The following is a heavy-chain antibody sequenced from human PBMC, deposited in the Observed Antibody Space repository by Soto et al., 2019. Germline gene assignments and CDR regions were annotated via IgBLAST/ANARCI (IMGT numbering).Heavy chain of an antibody. J-gene: IGHJ6*03. D-gene: IGHD2-2*01. CDR1: GYTFTSYD. Sequence: QVQLVQSGAEVKKPGASVKVSCKASGYTFTSYDINWVRQATGQGLEWMGWMNPNSGNTGYAQKFQGRVTMTRNTSIRTAYMELSSLRSEDTAVYYCARGPGYCSSTSCLRSYYYYYYMDVWGKGTTVTVSS. CDR2: MNPNSGNT. CDR3: ARGPGYCSSTSCLRSYYYYYYMDV. V-gene: IGHV1-8*01.